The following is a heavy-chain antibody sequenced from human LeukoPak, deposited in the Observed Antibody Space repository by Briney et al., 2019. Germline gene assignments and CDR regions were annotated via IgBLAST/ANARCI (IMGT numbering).Heavy chain of an antibody. Sequence: GASVKVSCKASGYTFTSYYMHWVRQAPGQGLEWMGIINPSGGSTSYAQKFQGRVTMTRDTSTSTVYMELSSLRSEDTGVYYCAGGAMVTTFDYWGQGTLVTVSS. CDR2: INPSGGST. D-gene: IGHD4-17*01. V-gene: IGHV1-46*01. J-gene: IGHJ4*02. CDR3: AGGAMVTTFDY. CDR1: GYTFTSYY.